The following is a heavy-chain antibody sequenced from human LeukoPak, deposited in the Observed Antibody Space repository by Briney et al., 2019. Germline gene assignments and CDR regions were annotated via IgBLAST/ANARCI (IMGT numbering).Heavy chain of an antibody. V-gene: IGHV3-48*03. CDR2: ISSSGSTI. CDR1: GFTFGDYA. CDR3: AELGITMIGGV. Sequence: GSLRLSCTASGFTFGDYAMNWVRQAPGEGVEWGSYISSSGSTIYYADSVKGRFTISRDNAKNSLYLQMNSLRAEDTAVYYCAELGITMIGGVWGKGTTVTISS. D-gene: IGHD3-10*02. J-gene: IGHJ6*04.